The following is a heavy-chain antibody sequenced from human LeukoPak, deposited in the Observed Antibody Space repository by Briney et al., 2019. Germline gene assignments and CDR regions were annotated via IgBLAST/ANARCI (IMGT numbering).Heavy chain of an antibody. CDR2: ISAYNGNT. CDR3: ASLKTRMVAATRNDAFDI. V-gene: IGHV1-18*01. Sequence: GASVKVSCKASGYTFTSYGISWVRQAPGQGLEWMGWISAYNGNTNYAQKLQGRVTMTTDTSTSTAYMELRSLRSDDTAVYYCASLKTRMVAATRNDAFDIWGQGTMVTVSS. D-gene: IGHD2-15*01. J-gene: IGHJ3*02. CDR1: GYTFTSYG.